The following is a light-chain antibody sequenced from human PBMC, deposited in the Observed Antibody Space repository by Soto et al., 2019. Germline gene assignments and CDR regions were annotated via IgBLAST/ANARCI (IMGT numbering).Light chain of an antibody. CDR1: SSDVGSYNL. CDR3: CSSAGSSTTVV. CDR2: EGS. Sequence: QSALTQPASVSGSPGQSITISCTGTSSDVGSYNLVSWYQQHPGKAPKLMIYEGSKRPSGVSNRFSGSKSGNTASLTISGRQAEDEADDYCCSSAGSSTTVVFGGGTKVTVL. J-gene: IGLJ2*01. V-gene: IGLV2-23*01.